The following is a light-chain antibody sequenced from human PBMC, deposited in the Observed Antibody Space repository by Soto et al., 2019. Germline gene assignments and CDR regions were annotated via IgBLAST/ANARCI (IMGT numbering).Light chain of an antibody. CDR3: QQYGSAPWT. V-gene: IGKV3-20*01. J-gene: IGKJ1*01. CDR1: ESVSSNY. Sequence: EIVLTQSPGTLSSSPGERATLSCRASESVSSNYLAWYQQRPGQAPRLLISAASNRARGIPDRFGGSGSGTDFTLTVSRLEPEDFAVYYCQQYGSAPWTFGQGTKV. CDR2: AAS.